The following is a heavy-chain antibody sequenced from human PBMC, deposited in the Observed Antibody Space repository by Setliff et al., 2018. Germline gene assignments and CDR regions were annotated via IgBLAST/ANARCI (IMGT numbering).Heavy chain of an antibody. CDR2: IYYSGST. V-gene: IGHV4-39*01. D-gene: IGHD5-18*01. CDR1: GFTFSDYY. Sequence: GSLRLSCATSGFTFSDYYMSWIRQPPGKGLEYIGSIYYSGSTYYNASLKSRVTISVDTSKNQFSLKLSSVTAADTAVYYCVRQGLDTGRTRWWFDPWGQGTLVTVSS. J-gene: IGHJ5*02. CDR3: VRQGLDTGRTRWWFDP.